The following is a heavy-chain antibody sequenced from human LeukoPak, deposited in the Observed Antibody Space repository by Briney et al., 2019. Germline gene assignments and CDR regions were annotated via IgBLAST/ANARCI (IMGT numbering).Heavy chain of an antibody. CDR3: AKGARRTTVTTIFDY. CDR2: ISWNSGSI. J-gene: IGHJ4*02. CDR1: GFTFDDYA. D-gene: IGHD4-17*01. Sequence: GGSLRLSCAASGFTFDDYAMHWVRQAPGKGLEWVSAISWNSGSIGYADSVKGRFTISRDNAKNSLYLQMNSLRAEDTALYYCAKGARRTTVTTIFDYWGQGTLVTVSS. V-gene: IGHV3-9*01.